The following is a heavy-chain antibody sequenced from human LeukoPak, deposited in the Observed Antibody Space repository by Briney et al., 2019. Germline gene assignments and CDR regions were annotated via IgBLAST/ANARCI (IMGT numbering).Heavy chain of an antibody. CDR3: TKGGSYAPLDY. Sequence: GGSLRLSCAASGFTFSNSAMTWVRQAPGKGLEWVSAISSSGSDTIYTDSVEDRFTISRDNSKNTLYLQMNSLRAEDTAVYYCTKGGSYAPLDYWGQGTLVTVSS. D-gene: IGHD1-26*01. V-gene: IGHV3-23*01. J-gene: IGHJ4*02. CDR1: GFTFSNSA. CDR2: ISSSGSDT.